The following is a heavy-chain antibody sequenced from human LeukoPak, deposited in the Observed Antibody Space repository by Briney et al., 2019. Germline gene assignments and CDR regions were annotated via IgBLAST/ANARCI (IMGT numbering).Heavy chain of an antibody. Sequence: ASVKVSCKASGGTFSSYAISWVRQAPGQGLEWMGGIIPIFGTANYAQKFQGRVTITTDESTSTAYMELSSLRSEDTAVYYCARVPHYYDSSGYIDYWGQGTLVTVSS. D-gene: IGHD3-22*01. CDR3: ARVPHYYDSSGYIDY. J-gene: IGHJ4*02. CDR1: GGTFSSYA. V-gene: IGHV1-69*05. CDR2: IIPIFGTA.